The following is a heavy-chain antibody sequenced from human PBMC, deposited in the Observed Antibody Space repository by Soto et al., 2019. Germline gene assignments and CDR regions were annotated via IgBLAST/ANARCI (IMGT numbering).Heavy chain of an antibody. Sequence: WVRQAPGQGLEWMGWINPNSGGTNYAQKFQGRVTMTRDTSISTAYMELSRLRSDDTAVYYCVRFQGGIYDSSGDDAFDIWGKGTMVTVSS. CDR2: INPNSGGT. D-gene: IGHD3-22*01. V-gene: IGHV1-2*02. J-gene: IGHJ3*02. CDR3: VRFQGGIYDSSGDDAFDI.